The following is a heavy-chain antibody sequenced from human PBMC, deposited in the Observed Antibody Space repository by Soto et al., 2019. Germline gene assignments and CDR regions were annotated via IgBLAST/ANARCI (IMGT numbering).Heavy chain of an antibody. CDR2: IYYSGST. CDR3: ARGSVYYYYGMDV. D-gene: IGHD3-3*01. V-gene: IGHV4-59*01. CDR1: GGSISSYY. J-gene: IGHJ6*02. Sequence: SETLSLTCTVSGGSISSYYWSWIRQPPGKGLEWIGYIYYSGSTNYNPSLKSRVTISVDTSNNQFSLKLSSVTAADTAVYYCARGSVYYYYGMDVWGQGTTVTVSS.